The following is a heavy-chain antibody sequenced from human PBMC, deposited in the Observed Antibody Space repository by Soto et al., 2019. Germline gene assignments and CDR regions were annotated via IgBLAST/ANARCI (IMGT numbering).Heavy chain of an antibody. CDR3: ARIPGGGVVADDAFDI. CDR2: INHSGST. CDR1: GGSFSGYY. Sequence: QVQLQQWGAGLLKPSETLSLTCAVYGGSFSGYYWSWIRQPPGKGLEWIGEINHSGSTNYTPSLKGRVTLSVAPPKNQFSRKLGSVTAADTVVYYCARIPGGGVVADDAFDIWGQGTMVTVSS. V-gene: IGHV4-34*01. D-gene: IGHD2-15*01. J-gene: IGHJ3*02.